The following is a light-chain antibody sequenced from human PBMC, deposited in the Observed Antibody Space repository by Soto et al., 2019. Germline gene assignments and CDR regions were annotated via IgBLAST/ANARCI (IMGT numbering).Light chain of an antibody. V-gene: IGLV2-11*01. CDR1: SRDFGADNH. Sequence: QSVLTQPRSVSGSPGQSVTISCSGPSRDFGADNHVAWYQQYPDKAPEVMIYDVSQWPSGVPARFSGSKSGNTASLTISGLQAEDEADYYCCSYGGSVIFGGGTKLTVL. J-gene: IGLJ2*01. CDR2: DVS. CDR3: CSYGGSVI.